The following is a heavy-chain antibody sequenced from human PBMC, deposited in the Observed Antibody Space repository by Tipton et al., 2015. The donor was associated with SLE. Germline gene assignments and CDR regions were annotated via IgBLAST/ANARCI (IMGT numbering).Heavy chain of an antibody. J-gene: IGHJ4*02. V-gene: IGHV1-18*01. D-gene: IGHD3-3*01. CDR1: GYTFTTYG. CDR2: TSTFNGKT. Sequence: QSGAEVKKPGASVKVSCKASGYTFTTYGVSWVRQAPGQGLEWMGWTSTFNGKTNYSQNFQGRVTMTTDTSTSTAYMELRSLRSDDTAVYYCALWPITIFGVVAYYWGQGTLVTVSS. CDR3: ALWPITIFGVVAYY.